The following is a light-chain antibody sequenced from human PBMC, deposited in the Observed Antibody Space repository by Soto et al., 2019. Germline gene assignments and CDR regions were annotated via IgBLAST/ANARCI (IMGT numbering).Light chain of an antibody. CDR2: AAS. J-gene: IGKJ1*01. CDR3: QRYNTAPQT. CDR1: QGILDY. Sequence: DIQMTQSPSSLSASVGDRISITCRASQGILDYVAWYQQKPGKAPKLLIYAASTLHSGVPSRFSGSGAGTDFTLTISSLQPEDVATYYCQRYNTAPQTFGPGNRVEIK. V-gene: IGKV1-27*01.